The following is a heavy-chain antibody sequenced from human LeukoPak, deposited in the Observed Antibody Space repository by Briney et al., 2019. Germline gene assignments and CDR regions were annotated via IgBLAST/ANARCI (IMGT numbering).Heavy chain of an antibody. V-gene: IGHV4-38-2*02. CDR1: GGSLGPCYY. D-gene: IGHD4-17*01. CDR3: ARTLQNGDYVLSYYFDY. CDR2: FYYGGTT. J-gene: IGHJ4*02. Sequence: SETLSLTCTVSGGSLGPCYYWGWIRQPPGKGLEWIGTFYYGGTTFYSPSLKSRVTISVDTSKNQFSLKLSSVTAADTAVYYCARTLQNGDYVLSYYFDYWGQGTLVTVSS.